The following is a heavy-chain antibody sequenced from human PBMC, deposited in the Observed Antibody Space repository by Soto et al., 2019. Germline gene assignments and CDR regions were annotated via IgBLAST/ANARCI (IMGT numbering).Heavy chain of an antibody. J-gene: IGHJ4*02. Sequence: SETLSLTCTVSGGSISSYYWSWIRQPPGKGLEWIGYIYYSGSTNYNPSLKSRVTISVDTSKNQFSLKLSSVTAADTAVYYCARKLISGWYDYWGQGTLVTVS. CDR2: IYYSGST. CDR3: ARKLISGWYDY. D-gene: IGHD6-19*01. CDR1: GGSISSYY. V-gene: IGHV4-59*01.